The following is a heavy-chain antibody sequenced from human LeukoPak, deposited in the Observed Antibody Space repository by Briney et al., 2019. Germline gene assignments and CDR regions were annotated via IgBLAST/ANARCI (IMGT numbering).Heavy chain of an antibody. D-gene: IGHD4-23*01. CDR1: GGTFSSYA. V-gene: IGHV1-69*04. J-gene: IGHJ4*02. Sequence: SVKVSCKASGGTFSSYAISWVRQAPGQGLEWMGRIIPILGIANYAQKVQGRVTITADESTSTAYMELSSLRSEDTAVYYCAREAYGGNSAVHDYWGQGTLVTVSS. CDR3: AREAYGGNSAVHDY. CDR2: IIPILGIA.